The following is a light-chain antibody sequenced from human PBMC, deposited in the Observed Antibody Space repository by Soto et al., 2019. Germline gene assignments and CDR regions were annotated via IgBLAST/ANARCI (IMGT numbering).Light chain of an antibody. V-gene: IGKV1-33*01. CDR2: DAS. J-gene: IGKJ1*01. CDR1: QDIATY. Sequence: DIQMTQSPSSLSASVGSRVTITRQASQDIATYLNWYQQKPGKAPNLLIYDASNLETGVPSRFSGGGSGTHFTFTISNLQPEDIATYYCQQYDNLPPTWTLGQGTKVDIK. CDR3: QQYDNLPPTWT.